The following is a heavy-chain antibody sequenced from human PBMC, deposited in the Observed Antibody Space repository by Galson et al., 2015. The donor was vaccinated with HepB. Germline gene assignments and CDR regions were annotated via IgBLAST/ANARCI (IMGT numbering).Heavy chain of an antibody. J-gene: IGHJ6*02. Sequence: SLRLSCAASGFTFDDYAMHWVRQAPGKGLEWVSGISWNSGSIGYADSVKGRFTISRDNAKNSLYLQMNSLRAEDTALYYCAKDIGVAVAGGYYYYGMDVWGQGTTVTVSS. CDR1: GFTFDDYA. CDR3: AKDIGVAVAGGYYYYGMDV. D-gene: IGHD6-19*01. V-gene: IGHV3-9*01. CDR2: ISWNSGSI.